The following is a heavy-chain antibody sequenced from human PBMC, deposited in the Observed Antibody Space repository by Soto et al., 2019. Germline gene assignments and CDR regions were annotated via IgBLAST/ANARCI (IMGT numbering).Heavy chain of an antibody. Sequence: GASVKVSCKASGYTFTSYGISWVRQAPGQGLEWMGWISAYNGNTNYAQKLQGRVTMTTDTSTSTAYMELRGLRSDDTAMYYCARDTIFGVVTPNYYYYGMDVWGQGTTVTVSS. V-gene: IGHV1-18*04. J-gene: IGHJ6*02. CDR1: GYTFTSYG. D-gene: IGHD3-3*01. CDR3: ARDTIFGVVTPNYYYYGMDV. CDR2: ISAYNGNT.